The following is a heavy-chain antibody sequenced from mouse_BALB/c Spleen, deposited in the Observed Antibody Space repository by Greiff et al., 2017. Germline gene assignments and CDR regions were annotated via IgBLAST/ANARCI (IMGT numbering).Heavy chain of an antibody. CDR1: GFAFTSYD. D-gene: IGHD2-4*01. CDR3: ARQRDYDYLFAY. Sequence: VQLKQSGGGLVKPGGSLKLSCAASGFAFTSYDMSWVRQTPEQSLEWVAYISSGGGSTYYPDTVKGRFTISRDNAKNTLYLQMSSLKSEDTAMYYCARQRDYDYLFAYWGQGTLVTVSA. J-gene: IGHJ3*01. CDR2: ISSGGGST. V-gene: IGHV5-12-1*01.